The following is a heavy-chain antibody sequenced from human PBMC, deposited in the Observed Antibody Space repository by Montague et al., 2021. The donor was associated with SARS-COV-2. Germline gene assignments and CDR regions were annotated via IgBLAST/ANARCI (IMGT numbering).Heavy chain of an antibody. CDR2: TYYSGST. CDR1: GGSISSYY. J-gene: IGHJ5*02. CDR3: ARALYCSGGSCYPNWFDP. V-gene: IGHV4-59*07. Sequence: SDTLSLTCTVSGGSISSYYWSWIRQPPGKGLEWIGYTYYSGSTNYNPSLKSRVTISVDTSKNQFSLKLSSVTAADTAVYYCARALYCSGGSCYPNWFDPWGQGTLVTVSS. D-gene: IGHD2-15*01.